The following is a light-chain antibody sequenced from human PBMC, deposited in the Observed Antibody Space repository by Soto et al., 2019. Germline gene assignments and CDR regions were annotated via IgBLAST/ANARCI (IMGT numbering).Light chain of an antibody. Sequence: DIQMTQSLSSLSASVGDRVTITCRASQSISNSLSWYQQKPGKAPKFLIYVASTLQSGVPSRFSGSGSGTDFTLTISTLQPKDVATYYCQPTFSPPYPFGQGTMLEIK. V-gene: IGKV1-39*01. CDR2: VAS. CDR1: QSISNS. J-gene: IGKJ2*01. CDR3: QPTFSPPYP.